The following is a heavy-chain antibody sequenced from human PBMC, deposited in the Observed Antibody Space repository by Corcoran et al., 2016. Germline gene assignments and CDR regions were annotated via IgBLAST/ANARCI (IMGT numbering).Heavy chain of an antibody. CDR2: IYPGDSDT. Sequence: EVQLVQSGAEVKKPGESLKISCKGSGYSFTSYWIGWVRQMPGKGLEWMGIIYPGDSDTRYSPSFQGQVTISADKSISTAYLQWSSLKASDTAMYYCARGNCSGGSCTMTHYYYYYGMDVWGQGTTVTDSS. CDR1: GYSFTSYW. CDR3: ARGNCSGGSCTMTHYYYYYGMDV. D-gene: IGHD2-15*01. V-gene: IGHV5-51*01. J-gene: IGHJ6*02.